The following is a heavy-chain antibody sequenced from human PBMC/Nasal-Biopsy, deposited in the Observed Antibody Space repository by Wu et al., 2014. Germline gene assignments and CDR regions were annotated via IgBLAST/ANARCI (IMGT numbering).Heavy chain of an antibody. CDR2: ISYGGST. V-gene: IGHV4-34*01. J-gene: IGHJ4*02. CDR1: GGSVSGYY. CDR3: ARSHGLY. Sequence: TLSLTCAVSGGSVSGYYWSWIRQPPGKGLEWIGRISYGGSTYYSPSLKSRVTISVDMSKSQFSLKLRSVAAADTAVYYCARSHGLYWGQGTLVTVSS. D-gene: IGHD3/OR15-3a*01.